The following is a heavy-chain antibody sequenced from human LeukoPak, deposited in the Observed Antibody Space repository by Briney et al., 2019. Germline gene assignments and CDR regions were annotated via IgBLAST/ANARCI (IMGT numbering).Heavy chain of an antibody. J-gene: IGHJ6*03. CDR1: GYAFTTDN. CDR3: ARDPGGAVFDYYYMDV. CDR2: IFPHSGGT. V-gene: IGHV1-2*02. D-gene: IGHD3-3*01. Sequence: ASVKVSCKASGYAFTTDNLHWLRQAPGQGLEWMGWIFPHSGGTTYAQRFQGRVHMTRDTSINTAFMELSGLTSDDTAVYYCARDPGGAVFDYYYMDVWGKGTTVIVSS.